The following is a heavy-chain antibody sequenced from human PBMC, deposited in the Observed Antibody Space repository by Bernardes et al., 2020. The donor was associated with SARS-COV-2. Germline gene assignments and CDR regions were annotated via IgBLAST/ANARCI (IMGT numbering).Heavy chain of an antibody. CDR2: IWHDGSRE. J-gene: IGHJ5*01. D-gene: IGHD4-17*01. CDR3: ATEDGEWLES. V-gene: IGHV3-33*01. CDR1: GFTFRDYT. Sequence: GRTLKLLCAASGFTFRDYTMHWVRQAPGKGLEWVAVIWHDGSREYYVDSVKGRFAISRDNSNNTLYLQMNNLRVEDTALYRCATEDGEWLESWGQGTLVTVSS.